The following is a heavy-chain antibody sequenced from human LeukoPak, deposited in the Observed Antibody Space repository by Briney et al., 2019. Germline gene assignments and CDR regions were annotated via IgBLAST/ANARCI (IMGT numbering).Heavy chain of an antibody. CDR1: GYTFTDFG. V-gene: IGHV1-18*01. CDR2: VSTYNGDT. CDR3: ARAESMALYFLY. Sequence: EASVKVSCKASGYTFTDFGFIWVRQAPGQGLEWMGWVSTYNGDTDYAKKFQDRVTMTTESSTQTTFMELRNLRSDDTAVYYCARAESMALYFLYSGQGTLVSVSS. J-gene: IGHJ1*01. D-gene: IGHD1-14*01.